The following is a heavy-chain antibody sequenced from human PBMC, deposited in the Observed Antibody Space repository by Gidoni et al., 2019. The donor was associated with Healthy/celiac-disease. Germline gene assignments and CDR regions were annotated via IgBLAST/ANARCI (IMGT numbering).Heavy chain of an antibody. CDR1: GFTFSSYS. CDR2: ISSSSSYI. D-gene: IGHD2-2*01. CDR3: ARGPIVVVPAAMGYGMDV. J-gene: IGHJ6*02. Sequence: EVQLVESGGGLVKPGGSLRLSCAASGFTFSSYSMNWVRQAPGKGLEWVSSISSSSSYIYYADSVKGRFTISRDNAKNSLYLQMNSLRAEDTAVYYCARGPIVVVPAAMGYGMDVWGQGTTVTVSS. V-gene: IGHV3-21*01.